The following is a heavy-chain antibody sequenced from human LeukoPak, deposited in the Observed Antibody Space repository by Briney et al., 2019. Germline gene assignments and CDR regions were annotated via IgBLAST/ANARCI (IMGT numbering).Heavy chain of an antibody. J-gene: IGHJ4*02. CDR1: GFTFSTSI. CDR2: ISYDGNNK. V-gene: IGHV3-30*18. D-gene: IGHD6-13*01. CDR3: AKEVTAAGGNFGY. Sequence: GGSLRLSCAASGFTFSTSIMHWVRQAPGKGLEWVAVISYDGNNKYYADSVKGRFTISRDNSESTLYVQMNSLRVEDTAVYYCAKEVTAAGGNFGYWGQGTLVTVSS.